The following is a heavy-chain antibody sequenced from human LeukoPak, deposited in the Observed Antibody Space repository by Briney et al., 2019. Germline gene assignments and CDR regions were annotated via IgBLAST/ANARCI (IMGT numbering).Heavy chain of an antibody. D-gene: IGHD5-24*01. J-gene: IGHJ6*03. CDR3: TRSWVEMATYYYMDV. CDR2: IRSKAYGGTT. V-gene: IGHV3-49*03. CDR1: GFTFGDYA. Sequence: PGGSLRLSCTASGFTFGDYAMSWFRQAPGKGLEWVGFIRSKAYGGTTEYAASVKGRFTISRDVSKSIAYLQMNSLKTEDTAVYYCTRSWVEMATYYYMDVWGKGTTVTVSS.